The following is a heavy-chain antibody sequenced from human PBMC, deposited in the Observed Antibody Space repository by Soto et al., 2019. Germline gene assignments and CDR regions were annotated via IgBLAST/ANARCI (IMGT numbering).Heavy chain of an antibody. CDR3: ARGCSGGSCYSTYYYYGMDV. CDR1: GFTFSSYG. J-gene: IGHJ6*01. V-gene: IGHV3-33*01. D-gene: IGHD2-15*01. CDR2: IWYDGSNK. Sequence: QVQLVESGGGVVQPGRSLRLSCAASGFTFSSYGMHWVRQAPGKGLEWVAVIWYDGSNKYYADSVKGRFTISRDNSKNTLYLQMNSLRAEDTAVYYCARGCSGGSCYSTYYYYGMDVW.